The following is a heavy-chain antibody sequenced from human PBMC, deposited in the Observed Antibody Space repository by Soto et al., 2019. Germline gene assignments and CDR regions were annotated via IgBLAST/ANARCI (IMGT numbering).Heavy chain of an antibody. J-gene: IGHJ6*02. Sequence: TSETLSLTCAVFGGYFSGYYWSWIRQPPGKGLEWIGEINHSGSTNYTPSLKSRVTMSVDTSKKQFSLKLSSMTAADTAVYYCARGRDMDVWGQGTTVTVSS. CDR3: ARGRDMDV. V-gene: IGHV4-34*01. CDR1: GGYFSGYY. CDR2: INHSGST.